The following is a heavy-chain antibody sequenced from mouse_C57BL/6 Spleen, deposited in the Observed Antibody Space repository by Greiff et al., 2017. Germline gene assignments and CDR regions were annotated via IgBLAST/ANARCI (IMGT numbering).Heavy chain of an antibody. CDR1: GYTFTSYW. CDR3: ARRAYGYEAWYFDV. V-gene: IGHV1-59*01. Sequence: QVQLQQPGAELVRPGTSVKLSCKASGYTFTSYWMHWVKQRPGQGLEWIGVIDPSDSYTNYNQKFKGKATLTVDTSSSTAYMQLSSLTSEDSAVYYCARRAYGYEAWYFDVWGTGTTVTVSS. CDR2: IDPSDSYT. D-gene: IGHD2-2*01. J-gene: IGHJ1*03.